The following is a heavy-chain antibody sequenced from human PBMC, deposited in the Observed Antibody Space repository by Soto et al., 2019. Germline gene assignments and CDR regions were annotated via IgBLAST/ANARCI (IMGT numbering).Heavy chain of an antibody. CDR3: ARDRIPAAGYYYYYGMDV. J-gene: IGHJ6*02. CDR1: GYTFTSYY. V-gene: IGHV1-46*01. Sequence: ASVKVSCKASGYTFTSYYMHWVRQAPGQGLEWMGIINPSGGSTSYAQKFQGRVTMTRDTSTGTVYMELSSLRSEDTAVYYCARDRIPAAGYYYYYGMDVWGQGTTVTVSS. D-gene: IGHD6-13*01. CDR2: INPSGGST.